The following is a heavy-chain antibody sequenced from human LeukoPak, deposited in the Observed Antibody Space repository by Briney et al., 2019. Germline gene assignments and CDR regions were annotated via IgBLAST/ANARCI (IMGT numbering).Heavy chain of an antibody. CDR1: GGSISSYY. CDR3: ARASWQWLYYFDY. CDR2: IYYSGST. D-gene: IGHD3-22*01. Sequence: SETLSLTCTVSGGSISSYYWSWIRQPPGKGLEWIGYIYYSGSTNYNPSLKSRVNISVDTSKNQFALKLSYVTAADKAVYYCARASWQWLYYFDYWGQGTLVTVSS. V-gene: IGHV4-59*01. J-gene: IGHJ4*02.